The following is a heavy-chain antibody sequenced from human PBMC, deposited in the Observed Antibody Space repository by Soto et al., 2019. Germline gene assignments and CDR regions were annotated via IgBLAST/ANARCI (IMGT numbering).Heavy chain of an antibody. CDR3: ARRGYYDRTGYYPNYYFDY. J-gene: IGHJ4*02. Sequence: QLQLHESGPGLVKPSETLSLSCSVSGGSISRSSNYWGWIRQPPGKGLEGIGSISDSGATYYNPSLNNRVTMSVDTSKNQFSLKPSSVTAADTAVYYCARRGYYDRTGYYPNYYFDYWGQGTLVTVSS. D-gene: IGHD3-22*01. CDR1: GGSISRSSNY. CDR2: ISDSGAT. V-gene: IGHV4-39*01.